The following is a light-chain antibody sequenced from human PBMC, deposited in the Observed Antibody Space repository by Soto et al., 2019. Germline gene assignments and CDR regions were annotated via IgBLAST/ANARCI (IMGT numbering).Light chain of an antibody. V-gene: IGKV1-27*01. CDR1: QGIAPY. CDR3: QKENSAPLT. J-gene: IGKJ4*01. Sequence: DVQMTQSPSSLSAFVGDRVTITCRASQGIAPYLAWFQQKPGKVPKLLIYATSTLQSGVPSRFSGSGSGTYFTLTISSLQPEDVATYYCQKENSAPLTFGGGTKVEIK. CDR2: ATS.